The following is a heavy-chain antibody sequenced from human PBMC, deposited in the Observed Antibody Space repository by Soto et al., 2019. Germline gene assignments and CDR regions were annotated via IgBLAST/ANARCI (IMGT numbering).Heavy chain of an antibody. CDR2: IDSGSRTI. CDR3: AKFGSWYGFQH. V-gene: IGHV3-48*02. CDR1: GFTFSTFS. J-gene: IGHJ1*01. Sequence: PGGSLRLSCAASGFTFSTFSMIWVRQAPGKGLEWVSYIDSGSRTIFYADSVKGRFTISRDNAKNSIYLQMKSLRDEDTSVYYWAKFGSWYGFQHWGRAPLVTVS. D-gene: IGHD2-15*01.